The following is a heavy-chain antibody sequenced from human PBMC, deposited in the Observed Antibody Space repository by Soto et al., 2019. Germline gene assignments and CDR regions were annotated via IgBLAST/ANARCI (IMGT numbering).Heavy chain of an antibody. CDR3: TTDLLFGGEDMITFGGVIAVFDY. V-gene: IGHV3-15*01. CDR1: GVTFSNAW. Sequence: PGGSLRLSCAASGVTFSNAWMSWVRQAPGKGLEWVGRIKSKTDGGTTDYAAPVKGRFTISRDDSKNTLYLQMNSLKTEDTAVYYCTTDLLFGGEDMITFGGVIAVFDYWGQGTLVTVSS. J-gene: IGHJ4*02. D-gene: IGHD3-16*02. CDR2: IKSKTDGGTT.